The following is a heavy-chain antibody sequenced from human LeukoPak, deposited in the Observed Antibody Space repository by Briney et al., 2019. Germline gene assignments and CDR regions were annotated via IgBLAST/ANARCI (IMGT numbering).Heavy chain of an antibody. V-gene: IGHV4-59*12. D-gene: IGHD5-18*01. Sequence: SETLSLTCTVSGGSISSYYWSWIRQPPGKGLEWIGYIYYSGSTNYNPSLKSRVTISVDTSKNQFSLKLSSVTAADTAVYYCARNGYGSEYFQHWGQGTLVTVSS. CDR3: ARNGYGSEYFQH. CDR1: GGSISSYY. CDR2: IYYSGST. J-gene: IGHJ1*01.